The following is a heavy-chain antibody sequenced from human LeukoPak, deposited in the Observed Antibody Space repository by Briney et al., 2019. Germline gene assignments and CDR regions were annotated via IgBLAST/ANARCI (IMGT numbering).Heavy chain of an antibody. V-gene: IGHV3-11*01. CDR3: ARKDGYSSSWSSDY. CDR1: GFTFSDYY. J-gene: IGHJ4*02. CDR2: ISSSGSTT. D-gene: IGHD6-13*01. Sequence: GGSLRLSCAASGFTFSDYYMNWIRQAPGKGLEWVSSISSSGSTTNYADSAKGRFTISRDNAKNSLYLQMNSLRAEDTAVYYCARKDGYSSSWSSDYWGQGTLVTVSS.